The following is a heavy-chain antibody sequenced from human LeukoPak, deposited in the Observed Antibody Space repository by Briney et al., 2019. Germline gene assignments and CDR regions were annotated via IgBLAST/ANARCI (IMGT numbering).Heavy chain of an antibody. CDR2: ISAYNGNT. CDR3: ARSRELLVFDY. J-gene: IGHJ4*02. CDR1: GYGFSICS. Sequence: GASVTLSLNSSGYGFSICSISWGWHRPGPGNGRMGWISAYNGNTNYAQKLQGRVTMTTDTSTSTAYMELRSLRSDDTAVYYCARSRELLVFDYWGQGTLVTVSS. D-gene: IGHD1-26*01. V-gene: IGHV1-18*01.